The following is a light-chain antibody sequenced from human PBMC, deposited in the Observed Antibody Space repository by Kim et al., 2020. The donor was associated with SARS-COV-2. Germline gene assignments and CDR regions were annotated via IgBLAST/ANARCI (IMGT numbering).Light chain of an antibody. CDR3: AAWDDSLSGPV. CDR2: WKN. Sequence: GHMFTIYLLGTRSNVGCNYVYLYQQLPGSAPKFFIYWKNQRPSGFPDRCSDSRSGTSTSLAISGLRSEDEADYDCAAWDDSLSGPVFGGGTQLTVL. J-gene: IGLJ3*02. V-gene: IGLV1-47*01. CDR1: RSNVGCNY.